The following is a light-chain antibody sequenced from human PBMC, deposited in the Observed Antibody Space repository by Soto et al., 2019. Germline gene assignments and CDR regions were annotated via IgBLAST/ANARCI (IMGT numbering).Light chain of an antibody. V-gene: IGLV2-8*01. CDR1: SSDVGAYNH. Sequence: QSVLTQPPSASGSPGQSVTISCTGTSSDVGAYNHVSWYQQHPGKAPKLMIFEATKRPSGVPDRFPASKSGNTASLTVSGLQAEDEADYYCSSYVGNNYLGFGGGTKLTV. CDR3: SSYVGNNYLG. CDR2: EAT. J-gene: IGLJ2*01.